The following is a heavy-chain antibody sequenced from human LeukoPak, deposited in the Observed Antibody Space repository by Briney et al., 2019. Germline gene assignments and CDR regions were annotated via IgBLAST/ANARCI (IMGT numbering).Heavy chain of an antibody. Sequence: NPSETLSLTCTVSGGSISSYYWSWIRQPAGKGLEWIGRIYTSGSTNYNPSLKSRVTMSVDTSKNQFSLKLSSVTAADTAVYYCARDVVVPAAIRYYYYGMDVWGQGTTVTVSS. V-gene: IGHV4-4*07. CDR3: ARDVVVPAAIRYYYYGMDV. CDR1: GGSISSYY. D-gene: IGHD2-2*01. J-gene: IGHJ6*02. CDR2: IYTSGST.